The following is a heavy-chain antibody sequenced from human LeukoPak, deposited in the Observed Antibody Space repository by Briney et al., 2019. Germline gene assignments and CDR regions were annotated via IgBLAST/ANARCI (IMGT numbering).Heavy chain of an antibody. Sequence: GGSLRLSCVDSGFNFSGNYMSWVRQAPGKGLEWVSVIYSAGTTYYADSVKGRFTISRQNPENTLFLQMNSLRPEDTAVYYCARVLGYDSSGYYRGYFDYWGQGTLVTVSS. CDR3: ARVLGYDSSGYYRGYFDY. CDR2: IYSAGTT. J-gene: IGHJ4*02. CDR1: GFNFSGNY. D-gene: IGHD3-22*01. V-gene: IGHV3-53*04.